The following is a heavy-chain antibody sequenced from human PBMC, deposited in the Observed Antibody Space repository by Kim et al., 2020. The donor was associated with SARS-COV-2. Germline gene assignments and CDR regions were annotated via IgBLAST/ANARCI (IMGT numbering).Heavy chain of an antibody. CDR3: AKDWEKPVYSSSWYGVLDY. D-gene: IGHD6-13*01. V-gene: IGHV3-30*18. CDR2: ISYDGSNK. CDR1: GFTFSSYG. J-gene: IGHJ4*02. Sequence: GGSLRLSCAASGFTFSSYGMHWVRQAPGKGLEWVAVISYDGSNKYYADSVKGRFTISRDNSKNTLYLQMNSLRAEDTAVYYCAKDWEKPVYSSSWYGVLDYWGQGTLVTVSS.